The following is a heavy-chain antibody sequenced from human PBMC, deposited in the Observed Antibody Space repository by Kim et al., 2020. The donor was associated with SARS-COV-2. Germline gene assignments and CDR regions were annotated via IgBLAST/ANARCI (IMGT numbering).Heavy chain of an antibody. J-gene: IGHJ4*02. CDR1: GFTFSSYD. Sequence: LSLTCAASGFTFSSYDMHWVRQATGKGLEWVSAIGTAGDTYYPGSVKGRFTISRENAKNSLYLQMNSLRAGDTAVYYCARGRLWFGELYTPPDYWGQGTLVTVSS. CDR3: ARGRLWFGELYTPPDY. V-gene: IGHV3-13*04. D-gene: IGHD3-10*01. CDR2: IGTAGDT.